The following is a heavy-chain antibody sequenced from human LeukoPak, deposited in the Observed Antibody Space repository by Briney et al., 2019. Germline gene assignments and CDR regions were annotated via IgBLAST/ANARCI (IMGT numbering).Heavy chain of an antibody. D-gene: IGHD6-13*01. CDR3: AKAHTYTRSWYLY. V-gene: IGHV3-23*01. J-gene: IGHJ4*02. Sequence: GGSLRLPCAASGFSHSSCAMSWARQAPGKGLEWVSDISGDGAGTYYADSVKGRFTISRDNSKNTLYLQMNSLRDEDTGVYFCAKAHTYTRSWYLYWGEGTLFTVSS. CDR1: GFSHSSCA. CDR2: ISGDGAGT.